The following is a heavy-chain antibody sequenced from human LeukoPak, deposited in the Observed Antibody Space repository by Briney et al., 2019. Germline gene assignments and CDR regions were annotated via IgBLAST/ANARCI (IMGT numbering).Heavy chain of an antibody. Sequence: PSETLSLTCAVYSGSFSGYYWTWFRQPPGKGLEWIGEFNHNWGTKYNPSLNSRVTISVDTSNNHLPLKLTSVTAADTAVYYCAASIWFGIYPDYWGQGTLVTVSS. J-gene: IGHJ4*02. CDR2: FNHNWGT. CDR3: AASIWFGIYPDY. V-gene: IGHV4-34*01. CDR1: SGSFSGYY. D-gene: IGHD3-10*01.